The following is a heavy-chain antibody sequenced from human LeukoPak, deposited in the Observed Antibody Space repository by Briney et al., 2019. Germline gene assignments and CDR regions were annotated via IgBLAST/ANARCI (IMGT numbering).Heavy chain of an antibody. J-gene: IGHJ4*02. CDR2: INPNSGGT. D-gene: IGHD6-19*01. CDR3: ARADSSGWYPFDY. Sequence: ASVKVSCKASGYTFTGYYMHWVRQAPGQGLEWMGRINPNSGGTNYAQKFQGRVTMTRDTYISTAYMELSRLRSDDTAVYYCARADSSGWYPFDYWGQGTLVTVSS. V-gene: IGHV1-2*06. CDR1: GYTFTGYY.